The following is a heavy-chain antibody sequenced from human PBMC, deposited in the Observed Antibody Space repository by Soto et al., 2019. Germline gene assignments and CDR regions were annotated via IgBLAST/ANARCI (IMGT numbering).Heavy chain of an antibody. V-gene: IGHV3-9*01. Sequence: EVQLVESGGHLVQPGMSLKLSCAASGFSFDDYAMHWVRQAPGKGLEWVSSISWNSGNIAYADSVKGRFTISRDNAKRSLYLQMISLRTDDTALYYCGKGNIVVTAPIDSWGQGTLVTVSS. CDR1: GFSFDDYA. CDR2: ISWNSGNI. D-gene: IGHD2-21*02. CDR3: GKGNIVVTAPIDS. J-gene: IGHJ4*02.